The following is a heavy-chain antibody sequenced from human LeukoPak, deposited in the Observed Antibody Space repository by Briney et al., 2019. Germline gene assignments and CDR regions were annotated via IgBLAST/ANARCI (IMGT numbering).Heavy chain of an antibody. V-gene: IGHV3-48*04. Sequence: PGGSLRLSCAASGFTFSSNSMNWVRQAPGKGLEWVSYISSTGGTIYYADSMKGRFTISRDNAKNSLYLQMNSLRVEDTAVYYCARGGPRIAARQGSAFDIWGQGTMVTVSS. D-gene: IGHD6-6*01. CDR1: GFTFSSNS. CDR2: ISSTGGTI. CDR3: ARGGPRIAARQGSAFDI. J-gene: IGHJ3*02.